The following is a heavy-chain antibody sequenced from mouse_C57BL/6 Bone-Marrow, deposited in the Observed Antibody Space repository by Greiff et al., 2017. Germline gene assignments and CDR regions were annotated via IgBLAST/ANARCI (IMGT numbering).Heavy chain of an antibody. J-gene: IGHJ2*01. D-gene: IGHD1-1*01. V-gene: IGHV1-19*01. CDR3: ARGGITTGEGDY. CDR2: INPYNGGT. Sequence: EVQLQQSGPVLVKPGASVKMSCKASGYTFTDYYMNWVKQSHGKSLEWIGVINPYNGGTSYNQKFKGKATLTVVKSSSTAYMELNSLTSEDSAVYYCARGGITTGEGDYWGQGTTLTVSS. CDR1: GYTFTDYY.